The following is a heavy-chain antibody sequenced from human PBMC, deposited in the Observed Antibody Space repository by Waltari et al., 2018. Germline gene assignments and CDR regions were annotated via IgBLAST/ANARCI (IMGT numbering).Heavy chain of an antibody. CDR1: GDSMFTNNW. D-gene: IGHD2-15*01. Sequence: QLQLQESGPGLVKPSGTLSPTCRVSGDSMFTNNWWSWVRPSPEKGLEWIGQIHRSGRTNYNPSLESRVTISLDTANNQFSLKLASTTAADTAVYYCARDRGRGLYLDSWGQGTLVTVSP. CDR2: IHRSGRT. CDR3: ARDRGRGLYLDS. J-gene: IGHJ5*01. V-gene: IGHV4-4*02.